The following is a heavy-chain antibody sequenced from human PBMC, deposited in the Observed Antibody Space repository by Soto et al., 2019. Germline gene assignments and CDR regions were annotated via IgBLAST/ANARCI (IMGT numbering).Heavy chain of an antibody. Sequence: ASVKVSCKASGYTFTGYYMHWVRQAPGQGLEWMGWINPNSGGTNYAQKFQGWVTMTRDTSISTAYMELSRLRSDDTAVYYCARTPSRVGRTTEHYYYGTDVPGQAPTVTVSS. CDR3: ARTPSRVGRTTEHYYYGTDV. J-gene: IGHJ6*02. V-gene: IGHV1-2*04. CDR1: GYTFTGYY. CDR2: INPNSGGT.